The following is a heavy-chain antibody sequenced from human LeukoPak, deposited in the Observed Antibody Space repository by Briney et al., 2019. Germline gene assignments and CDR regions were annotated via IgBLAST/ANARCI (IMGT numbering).Heavy chain of an antibody. V-gene: IGHV4-4*07. CDR1: GGSISSYY. D-gene: IGHD3-22*01. CDR3: ARVGYYDSSGYYSHDAFDI. Sequence: SETLSLTCTVSGGSISSYYWSWIRQPAGKGLEWIGRIYTSGSTNYNPSLKSRVTMSVDTSKNQFSLKLSSVTAADTAVYYCARVGYYDSSGYYSHDAFDIWGQGTMVTVSS. J-gene: IGHJ3*02. CDR2: IYTSGST.